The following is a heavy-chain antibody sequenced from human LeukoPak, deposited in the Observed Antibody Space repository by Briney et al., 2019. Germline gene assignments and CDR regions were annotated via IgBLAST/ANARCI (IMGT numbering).Heavy chain of an antibody. Sequence: GGSLRLSCAASGITFTRTAMNWVRQAPGKGLEWVSGISAGGSTEYADSVRGRFTISRDNSKNTLFLQMNSLRAEDTAVYYCARDFWAAYGVDFFDFWGQGILVTVSS. J-gene: IGHJ4*02. CDR2: ISAGGST. CDR1: GITFTRTA. V-gene: IGHV3-23*01. D-gene: IGHD3/OR15-3a*01. CDR3: ARDFWAAYGVDFFDF.